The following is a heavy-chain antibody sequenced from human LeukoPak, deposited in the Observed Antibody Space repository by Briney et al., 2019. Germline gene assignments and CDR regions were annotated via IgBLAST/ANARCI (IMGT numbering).Heavy chain of an antibody. CDR1: GFTFSIYG. Sequence: QPGGSLRLSCAASGFTFSIYGMHWVRQAPGKGLEWVAVISYDGSNKYYADSVKGRFTISRDNSKNTLYLQMNSLRAEDTAVYYCARDPFWSGYWSYYYYGMDVWGQGTTVTVSS. CDR3: ARDPFWSGYWSYYYYGMDV. V-gene: IGHV3-30*03. CDR2: ISYDGSNK. J-gene: IGHJ6*02. D-gene: IGHD3-3*01.